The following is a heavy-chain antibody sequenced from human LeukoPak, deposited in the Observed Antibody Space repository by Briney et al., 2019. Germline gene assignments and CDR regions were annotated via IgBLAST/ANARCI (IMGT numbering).Heavy chain of an antibody. D-gene: IGHD2-15*01. V-gene: IGHV1-2*02. CDR3: ASRYCSGGSCGDPVYDAFDI. Sequence: ASVKVSCKASGYTFTGYYMHWVRQAPGQGLEWMGWINPNSGGTNYAQKFQGRVTMTRDTSISTAYMELSRLRSDDTAVYYFASRYCSGGSCGDPVYDAFDIWGQGTMVTVSS. CDR1: GYTFTGYY. CDR2: INPNSGGT. J-gene: IGHJ3*02.